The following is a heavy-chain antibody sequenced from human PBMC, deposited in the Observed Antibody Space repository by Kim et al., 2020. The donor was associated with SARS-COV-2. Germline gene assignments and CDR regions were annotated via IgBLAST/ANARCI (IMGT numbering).Heavy chain of an antibody. CDR1: GGSISSSSYY. Sequence: SETLSLTCTVSGGSISSSSYYWGWIRQPPGKGLEWIGSIYYSGSTYYNPSLKSRVTISVDTSKNQFSLKLSSVTAADTAVYYCASVGGVSFYGMDVWGQGTTVTVSS. CDR3: ASVGGVSFYGMDV. CDR2: IYYSGST. J-gene: IGHJ6*02. V-gene: IGHV4-39*07. D-gene: IGHD3-16*01.